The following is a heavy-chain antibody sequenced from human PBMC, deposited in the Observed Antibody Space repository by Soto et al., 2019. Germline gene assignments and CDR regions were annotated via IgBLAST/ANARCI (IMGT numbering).Heavy chain of an antibody. J-gene: IGHJ3*02. Sequence: GGSLRLSCAASGFTFSNAWMNWVRQAPGKGLEWVGRIKSKTDGGTTDYAAPVKGRFTISRDDSKNTLYLQMNSLKTEDTAVYYCTTDEAEYWAYAFDIWGQGTMVTVSS. D-gene: IGHD2-8*02. CDR3: TTDEAEYWAYAFDI. CDR2: IKSKTDGGTT. V-gene: IGHV3-15*07. CDR1: GFTFSNAW.